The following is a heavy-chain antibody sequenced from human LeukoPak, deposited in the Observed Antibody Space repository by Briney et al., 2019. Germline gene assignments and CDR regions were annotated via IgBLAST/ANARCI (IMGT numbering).Heavy chain of an antibody. CDR1: GGSFSGYY. V-gene: IGHV4-34*01. CDR2: TNHSGST. J-gene: IGHJ4*02. D-gene: IGHD3-22*01. CDR3: ARALGYYDSSGPVDY. Sequence: SETLSLTCAVYGGSFSGYYWSWIRQPPGKGLEWIGGTNHSGSTNYNPSLKSRVTISVDTSKNQFSLKLSSVTAADTAVYYCARALGYYDSSGPVDYWGQGTLVTVSS.